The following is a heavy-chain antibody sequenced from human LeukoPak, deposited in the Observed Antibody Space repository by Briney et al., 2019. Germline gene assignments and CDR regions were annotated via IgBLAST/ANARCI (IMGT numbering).Heavy chain of an antibody. CDR3: ARVRGGDTKDFDY. D-gene: IGHD2-8*01. V-gene: IGHV3-30*04. Sequence: GGSLRLSCAASGFTFSNYAMHWVRQAPDKGLEWVAVTSSDGSKKYFADSVKGRFTISRDNAKNTLYLQMNSLRDEDTAVYYCARVRGGDTKDFDYWGQGTLVTVSS. CDR2: TSSDGSKK. CDR1: GFTFSNYA. J-gene: IGHJ4*02.